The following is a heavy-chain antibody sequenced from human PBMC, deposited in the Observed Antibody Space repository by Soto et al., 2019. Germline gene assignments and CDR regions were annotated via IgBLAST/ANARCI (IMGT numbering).Heavy chain of an antibody. CDR2: IIPIFGTA. V-gene: IGHV1-69*12. CDR1: GGTFSSYA. Sequence: QVQLVQSGAEVKKPGSSVKVSCKASGGTFSSYAISWVRQAPGQGLEWMGGIIPIFGTANYAQKFQGRVTITADESTSTAYMELSSLRSEDTAVYYCASPSIAVADLGTPYYYDGMDVWGQGTTVTVSS. CDR3: ASPSIAVADLGTPYYYDGMDV. D-gene: IGHD6-19*01. J-gene: IGHJ6*02.